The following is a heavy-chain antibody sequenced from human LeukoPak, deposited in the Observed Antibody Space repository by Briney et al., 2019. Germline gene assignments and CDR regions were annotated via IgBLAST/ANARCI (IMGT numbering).Heavy chain of an antibody. J-gene: IGHJ4*02. CDR2: IYYSGST. V-gene: IGHV4-39*07. CDR3: AKWNNSLRAWDY. Sequence: PSETLSLTCTVSGGSISSSSYYWGWIRQPPGKGLEWIGSIYYSGSTYYNPSLKSRVTISVDTSKSQFSLKLSSVTAADAAIYYCAKWNNSLRAWDYWGQGTLVTVSS. CDR1: GGSISSSSYY. D-gene: IGHD1/OR15-1a*01.